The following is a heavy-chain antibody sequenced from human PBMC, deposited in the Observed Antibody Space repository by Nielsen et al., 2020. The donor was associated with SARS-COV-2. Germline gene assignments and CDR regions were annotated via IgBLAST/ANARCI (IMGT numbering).Heavy chain of an antibody. Sequence: GGSLRLSCAASGFTFSSYWMSWVRQAPGKGLEWVANIKQDGSEKYYADSVKGRFTISRDNSKNTLYLQMNSLRAEDTAVYYCARAEGITIFGVVIDYYYYGMDVWGQGTTVTVSS. J-gene: IGHJ6*02. D-gene: IGHD3-3*01. V-gene: IGHV3-7*02. CDR1: GFTFSSYW. CDR2: IKQDGSEK. CDR3: ARAEGITIFGVVIDYYYYGMDV.